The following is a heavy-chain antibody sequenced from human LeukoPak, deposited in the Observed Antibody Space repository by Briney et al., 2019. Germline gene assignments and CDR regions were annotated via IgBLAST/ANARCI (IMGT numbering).Heavy chain of an antibody. Sequence: GGSLRLSCSASGFTFSCYPMSWVRQAPGKGLEWVSAISGSGGSSYYADSVKGRFTISRDNSKNTLYLQMKSLRAEDTPVYYCAKGQRYDGFRTGDVWGGGTTVTVSS. CDR3: AKGQRYDGFRTGDV. CDR1: GFTFSCYP. J-gene: IGHJ6*04. V-gene: IGHV3-23*01. CDR2: ISGSGGSS. D-gene: IGHD5-12*01.